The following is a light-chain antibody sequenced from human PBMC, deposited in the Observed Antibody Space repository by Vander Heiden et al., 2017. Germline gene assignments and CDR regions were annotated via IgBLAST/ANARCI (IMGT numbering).Light chain of an antibody. J-gene: IGKJ1*01. CDR2: LGS. CDR3: MQDLQTHV. CDR1: QSLLYSNGYNY. V-gene: IGKV2-28*01. Sequence: IVMTQSPLSLPVTPGEPASISCRSSQSLLYSNGYNYLDWYLQKPVQSPQLLIYLGSTRASGVPDRFSGSGSGTDFTLKISRAEAEDVGVYDCMQDLQTHVFGQGTKVEIK.